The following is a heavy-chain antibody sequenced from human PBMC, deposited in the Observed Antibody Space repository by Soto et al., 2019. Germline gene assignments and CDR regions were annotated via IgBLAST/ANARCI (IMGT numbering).Heavy chain of an antibody. Sequence: SETLSLTCTVSGGSISSGDYYWSWIRQPPGKGLEWIGYIYYSGSTYYNPSLKSRLIMSVDTSKNQFSLKLSSLTDADTAVYYCASVESNSYAMDVWGQGTTVTVSS. CDR1: GGSISSGDYY. V-gene: IGHV4-30-4*01. J-gene: IGHJ6*02. CDR2: IYYSGST. CDR3: ASVESNSYAMDV.